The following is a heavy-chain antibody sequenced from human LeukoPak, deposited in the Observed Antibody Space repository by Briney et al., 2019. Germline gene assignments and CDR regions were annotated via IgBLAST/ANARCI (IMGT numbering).Heavy chain of an antibody. CDR3: ARGVLRANAFDI. J-gene: IGHJ3*02. CDR1: GYTFTSYD. D-gene: IGHD3-10*01. CDR2: MNPNSGNT. Sequence: GASVKVSCKASGYTFTSYDINWVRLATGQGLEWMGWMNPNSGNTGYAQKFQGRVTMTRNTSISTAYMELSSLRSEDTAVYYCARGVLRANAFDIWGQGTMVTVSS. V-gene: IGHV1-8*01.